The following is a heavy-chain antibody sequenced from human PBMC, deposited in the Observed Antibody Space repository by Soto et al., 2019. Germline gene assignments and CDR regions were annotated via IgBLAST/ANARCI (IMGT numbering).Heavy chain of an antibody. CDR2: ISAYNGNT. D-gene: IGHD3-22*01. V-gene: IGHV1-18*04. Sequence: QVQLVQSGAEVKKPGASVKVSCKASGYTFTSYGISWVRQAPGQGLEWMGWISAYNGNTNYAQKLQGRVTMTTDTSTSTAYMELRSLRSDDTAVYYCARELKMWDYDSSGYSDYWGQGTLVTVSS. J-gene: IGHJ4*02. CDR3: ARELKMWDYDSSGYSDY. CDR1: GYTFTSYG.